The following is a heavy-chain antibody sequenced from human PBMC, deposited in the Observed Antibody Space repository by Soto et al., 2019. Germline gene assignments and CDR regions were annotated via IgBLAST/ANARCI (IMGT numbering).Heavy chain of an antibody. CDR2: SSGSGDNK. D-gene: IGHD4-17*01. V-gene: IGHV3-23*01. J-gene: IGHJ6*03. CDR1: GFTFSNFA. CDR3: WKGSDYFLKGTPLRKVQYYYYYMDV. Sequence: EVQLLESGGALVQSGGSLRLSCAASGFTFSNFAMSWVRQAPGKGLDGVSGSSGSGDNKDHADSVKGRVTISRDHSKNTLYLQMHSVGAEYTAVYYFWKGSDYFLKGTPLRKVQYYYYYMDVWGKGTTVTVSS.